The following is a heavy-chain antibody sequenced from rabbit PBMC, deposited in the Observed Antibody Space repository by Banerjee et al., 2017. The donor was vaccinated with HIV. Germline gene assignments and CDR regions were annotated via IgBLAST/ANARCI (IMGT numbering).Heavy chain of an antibody. V-gene: IGHV1S40*01. J-gene: IGHJ6*01. CDR3: ARSTSGYDIGDL. Sequence: QSLEESGGDLVKPGASLTLTCTASGLDFSSSYWICWVRQAPGKGLEWIACIYTGSWGSPYYASWAEGRFTISKTSSTTVTLQMTSLTVADTATYFCARSTSGYDIGDLWGPGTLVTVS. CDR2: IYTGSWGSP. D-gene: IGHD1-1*01. CDR1: GLDFSSSYW.